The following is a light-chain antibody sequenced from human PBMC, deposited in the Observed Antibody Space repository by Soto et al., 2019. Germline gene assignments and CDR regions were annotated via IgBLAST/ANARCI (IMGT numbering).Light chain of an antibody. CDR1: SSNIGSNY. Sequence: QSVLTQPPSVSAAPGQTVTISCSGSSSNIGSNYVSWYQHLPGTAPKLLIYDNNKRPSGIPDRFSGSQSGTSATLGITGLQTGDEAGYYCGTWDSSLSAVFGGGTKLTVL. J-gene: IGLJ2*01. CDR2: DNN. CDR3: GTWDSSLSAV. V-gene: IGLV1-51*01.